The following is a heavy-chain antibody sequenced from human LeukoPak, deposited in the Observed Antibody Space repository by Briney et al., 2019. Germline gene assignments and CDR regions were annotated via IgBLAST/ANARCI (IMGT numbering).Heavy chain of an antibody. CDR3: ARWVCSSTSCFYFDY. Sequence: GGSLRLSCAASGFTFSSYSMNWVRQAPGKGLEWVSYISSSSSTIYYADSVKGRFTISRDNAKNSLYLQMNSLRAEDTAVYYCARWVCSSTSCFYFDYWGQGSLVVVSS. D-gene: IGHD2-2*01. V-gene: IGHV3-48*04. CDR1: GFTFSSYS. J-gene: IGHJ4*02. CDR2: ISSSSSTI.